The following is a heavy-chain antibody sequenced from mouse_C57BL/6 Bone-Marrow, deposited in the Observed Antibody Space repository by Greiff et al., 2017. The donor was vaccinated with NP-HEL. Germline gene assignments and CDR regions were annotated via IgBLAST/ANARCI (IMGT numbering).Heavy chain of an antibody. V-gene: IGHV1-64*01. Sequence: QVQLQQPGAELVKPGASVKLSCKASGYTFTSYWMHWVKQRPGQGLEWIGMIHPNSGSTNYNEKFKSKATLTVDKSSSTAYMQLSSLTYEDSAFYYFAREKYYGPRVYWGQGTSVTVSS. CDR1: GYTFTSYW. CDR3: AREKYYGPRVY. CDR2: IHPNSGST. J-gene: IGHJ4*01. D-gene: IGHD1-1*02.